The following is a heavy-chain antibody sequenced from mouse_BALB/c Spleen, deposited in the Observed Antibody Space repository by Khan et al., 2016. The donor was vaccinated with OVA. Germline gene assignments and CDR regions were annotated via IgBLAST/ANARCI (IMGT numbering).Heavy chain of an antibody. CDR1: GYSITSDYA. J-gene: IGHJ2*01. CDR2: ISYSGRT. D-gene: IGHD1-1*01. Sequence: EVQLQESGPGLVKPSQSLSLTCTVTGYSITSDYAWNWIRQFPGNKLEWMGYISYSGRTSYNPSLKSRISTTRDTSKNQFFLQLTSVITEDTATFYCGSWVTSATVVATDFDYWGQGTTLTVSS. CDR3: GSWVTSATVVATDFDY. V-gene: IGHV3-2*02.